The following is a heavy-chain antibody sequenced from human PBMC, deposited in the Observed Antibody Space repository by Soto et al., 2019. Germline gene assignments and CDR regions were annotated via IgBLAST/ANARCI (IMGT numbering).Heavy chain of an antibody. J-gene: IGHJ3*02. Sequence: GGSLRLSCAASGFTFSDYYMSWIRQAPGKGLGWVSYISSSGSTIYYADSVKGRFTISRDNAKNSLYLQMNSLRAEDTAVYYCARSWQQLPPGDAFDIWGQGTMVTVSS. CDR1: GFTFSDYY. CDR2: ISSSGSTI. CDR3: ARSWQQLPPGDAFDI. D-gene: IGHD6-13*01. V-gene: IGHV3-11*01.